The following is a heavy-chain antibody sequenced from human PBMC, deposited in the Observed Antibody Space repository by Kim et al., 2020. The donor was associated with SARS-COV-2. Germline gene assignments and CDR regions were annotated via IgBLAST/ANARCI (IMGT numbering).Heavy chain of an antibody. V-gene: IGHV4-34*01. CDR3: AREDVLRFFARYGLDV. CDR1: GGSISGYY. J-gene: IGHJ6*02. Sequence: SETLSLTCAVYGGSISGYYWYWIRQPAGKGLEWIGEINQSGRTNYNPSLKSRVTISVDTSKNQFSLKLNSVTAADTAVYYCAREDVLRFFARYGLDVWGQGTTVTVSS. CDR2: INQSGRT. D-gene: IGHD3-3*01.